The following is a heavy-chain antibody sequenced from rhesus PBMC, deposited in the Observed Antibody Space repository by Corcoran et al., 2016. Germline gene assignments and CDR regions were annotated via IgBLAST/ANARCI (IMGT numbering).Heavy chain of an antibody. CDR1: GGSISSSYYY. Sequence: QVQLQESGPGLVKPSETLSLTCAVSGGSISSSYYYWSWIRQAPGKGLVWIGYISFRGSTRYNPPLKGRVTLSRTTSENQFSLKLSSVTAADTAVYYCARGMHSFDYGGQGVLVTVSS. CDR3: ARGMHSFDY. CDR2: ISFRGST. D-gene: IGHD3-9*01. V-gene: IGHV4-122*02. J-gene: IGHJ4*01.